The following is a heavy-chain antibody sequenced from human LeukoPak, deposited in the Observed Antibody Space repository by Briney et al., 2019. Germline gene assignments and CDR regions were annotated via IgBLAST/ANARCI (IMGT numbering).Heavy chain of an antibody. CDR2: IWYDGSNE. Sequence: GGSLRLSCAASGFTFSTYGMHWVRQAPGKGLERVAVIWYDGSNEYYADSVKGRFIISRDNSRNTLYLQMNSLRAEDTAVYYCARSAGIAVAGVDYWGQGTLVTVPS. J-gene: IGHJ4*02. V-gene: IGHV3-33*01. CDR3: ARSAGIAVAGVDY. CDR1: GFTFSTYG. D-gene: IGHD6-19*01.